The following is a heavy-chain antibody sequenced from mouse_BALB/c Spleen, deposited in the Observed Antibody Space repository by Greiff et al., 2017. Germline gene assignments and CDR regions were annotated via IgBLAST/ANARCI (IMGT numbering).Heavy chain of an antibody. CDR3: TGGGNYYFDY. CDR2: IRLKSNNYAT. D-gene: IGHD2-1*01. V-gene: IGHV6-6*02. Sequence: EVKVVESGGGLVQPGGSMKLSCVASGFTFSNYWMNWVRQSPEKGLEWVAEIRLKSNNYATHYAESVKGRFTISRDDSKSSVYLQMNNLRAEDTGMYYCTGGGNYYFDYWGQGTTLTVSS. CDR1: GFTFSNYW. J-gene: IGHJ2*01.